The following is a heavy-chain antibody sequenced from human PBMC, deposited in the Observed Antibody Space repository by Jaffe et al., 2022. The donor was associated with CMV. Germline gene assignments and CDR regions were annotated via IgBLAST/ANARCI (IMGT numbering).Heavy chain of an antibody. Sequence: EVQLVESGGGLVQPGGSLRLSCAASGFTFSSYSMNWVRQAPGKGLEWVSYISSSSSTIYYADSVKGRFTISRDNAKNSLYLQMNSLRDEDTAVYYCARVLRFLEWLHNYYYYGMDVWGQGTTVTVSS. J-gene: IGHJ6*02. CDR1: GFTFSSYS. V-gene: IGHV3-48*02. D-gene: IGHD3-3*01. CDR3: ARVLRFLEWLHNYYYYGMDV. CDR2: ISSSSSTI.